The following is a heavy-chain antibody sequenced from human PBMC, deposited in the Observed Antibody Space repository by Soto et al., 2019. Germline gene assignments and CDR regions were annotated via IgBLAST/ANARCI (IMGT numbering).Heavy chain of an antibody. CDR3: AKDPWDRIVVVPAAVQAY. D-gene: IGHD2-2*01. CDR1: GFTFSSYA. J-gene: IGHJ4*02. Sequence: GGSLRLSCAASGFTFSSYAMSWVRQAPGKGLEWVSAISGSGGSTYYADSVKGRFTISRDNSKNTLYLQMNSLRAEDTAVYYCAKDPWDRIVVVPAAVQAYWGQGTLVTVSS. V-gene: IGHV3-23*01. CDR2: ISGSGGST.